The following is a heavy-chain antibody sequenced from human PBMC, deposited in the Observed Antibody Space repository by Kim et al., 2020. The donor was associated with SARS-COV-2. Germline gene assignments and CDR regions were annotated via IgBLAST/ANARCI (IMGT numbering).Heavy chain of an antibody. V-gene: IGHV3-9*01. CDR1: GFTFHDFA. J-gene: IGHJ4*02. CDR3: ARDRKGFVVWHGYCDY. CDR2: VSWNSAEI. Sequence: GGSLRLSCAASGFTFHDFAMHWVRQAPGKGLEWVSGVSWNSAEIDYADSVRGRFTVSRDNAKNSLYLEMTSLRLEDTAFYFCARDRKGFVVWHGYCDYWGQGTLVSVSP. D-gene: IGHD3-16*01.